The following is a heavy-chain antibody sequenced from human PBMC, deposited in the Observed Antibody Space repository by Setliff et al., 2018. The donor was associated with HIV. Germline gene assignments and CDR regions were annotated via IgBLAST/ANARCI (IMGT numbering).Heavy chain of an antibody. Sequence: ASVKVSCKASGYIFTGYYMHWVRRAPGHGFEWMGWINPDNGRTQYGQKFQGRLTLTRDTSIRTAYMELSGLTFDDTAMYYCARDRRAGVYYYTDVWGTGTTVTVSS. J-gene: IGHJ6*03. CDR3: ARDRRAGVYYYTDV. V-gene: IGHV1-2*02. CDR1: GYIFTGYY. CDR2: INPDNGRT. D-gene: IGHD7-27*01.